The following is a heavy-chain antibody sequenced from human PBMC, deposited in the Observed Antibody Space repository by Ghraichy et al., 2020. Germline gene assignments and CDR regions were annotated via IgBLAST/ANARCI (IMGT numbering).Heavy chain of an antibody. CDR1: GFTFSSYD. CDR3: ARVNRGYSGSYSYYYYMDV. CDR2: IGTAGDP. J-gene: IGHJ6*03. V-gene: IGHV3-13*05. D-gene: IGHD1-26*01. Sequence: GGSLRLSCAASGFTFSSYDMHWVRQATGKGLEWVSAIGTAGDPYYPGSVKGRFTISRENAKNSLYLQMNSLRAGDTAVYYCARVNRGYSGSYSYYYYMDVWGKGTTVTVSS.